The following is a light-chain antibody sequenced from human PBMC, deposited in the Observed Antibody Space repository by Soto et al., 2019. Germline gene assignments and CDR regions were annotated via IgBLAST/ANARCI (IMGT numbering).Light chain of an antibody. Sequence: DIVLTQSPATLSLSPGERATLSCRASQNIRSFLAWYQQKPGQAPRLLIYDASSRAAGIPARFSGSGSGTDFTLTISSLAPEDFAIYYCQQRSNWPPTLAFGGGTKIDI. CDR1: QNIRSF. J-gene: IGKJ4*01. V-gene: IGKV3-11*01. CDR2: DAS. CDR3: QQRSNWPPTLA.